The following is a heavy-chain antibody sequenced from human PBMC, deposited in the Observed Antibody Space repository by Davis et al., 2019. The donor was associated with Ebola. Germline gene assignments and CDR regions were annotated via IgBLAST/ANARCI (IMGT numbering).Heavy chain of an antibody. J-gene: IGHJ4*02. Sequence: GESLKISCAASGFTFSSYWMSWVRQAPGKGLEWVANIKQDGSEKYYVDSVKGRFTISRDNAKNSLYLQMNSLRAEDTAVYYCAKGEMITFGGVIGDYFDYWGQGTLVTVSS. CDR1: GFTFSSYW. V-gene: IGHV3-7*01. D-gene: IGHD3-16*02. CDR3: AKGEMITFGGVIGDYFDY. CDR2: IKQDGSEK.